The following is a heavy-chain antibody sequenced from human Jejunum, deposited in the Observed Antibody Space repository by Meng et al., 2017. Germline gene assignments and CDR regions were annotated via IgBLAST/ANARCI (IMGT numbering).Heavy chain of an antibody. V-gene: IGHV3-21*01. D-gene: IGHD3-10*01. CDR3: VRDKMASGSYVYHYYSLDF. CDR2: IDNSGRYT. CDR1: GFTLSSCS. J-gene: IGHJ6*02. Sequence: GESLKISCTASGFTLSSCSMSWVRQAPGKGLEWVSGIDNSGRYTCYADSVKGLFAISRDNGKNSRFLEMNSLRVDDTAVYYCVRDKMASGSYVYHYYSLDFWCQGTTVTVSS.